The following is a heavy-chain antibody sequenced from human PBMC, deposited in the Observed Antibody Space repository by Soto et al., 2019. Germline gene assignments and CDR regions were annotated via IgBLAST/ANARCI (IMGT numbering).Heavy chain of an antibody. J-gene: IGHJ4*02. CDR3: ARNFKGRSGYSRRFDY. D-gene: IGHD3-22*01. V-gene: IGHV1-46*03. CDR1: GYTFTSYY. Sequence: QVQLVQSGAEVKKPGASVKVSCKASGYTFTSYYMHWVRQAPGQGLEWMGIINPSGGSTSYAQKCQGRVTMTRAASRSAVYMELSRLRSEETAVYYCARNFKGRSGYSRRFDYWGQGTLVTVSS. CDR2: INPSGGST.